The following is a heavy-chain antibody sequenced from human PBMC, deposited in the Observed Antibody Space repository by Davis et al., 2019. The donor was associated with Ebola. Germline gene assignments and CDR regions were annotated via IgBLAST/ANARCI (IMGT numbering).Heavy chain of an antibody. CDR1: GYTLTELS. J-gene: IGHJ3*02. CDR3: ARESSSHLDAFDI. D-gene: IGHD2-2*01. CDR2: FDPEDGET. Sequence: ASVKVSCKVSGYTLTELSMHWVRQAPGKGLEWMGGFDPEDGETIYAQKFQGRVTITADKSTSTAYMELSSLRSEDTAVYYCARESSSHLDAFDIWGQGTMVTVSS. V-gene: IGHV1-24*01.